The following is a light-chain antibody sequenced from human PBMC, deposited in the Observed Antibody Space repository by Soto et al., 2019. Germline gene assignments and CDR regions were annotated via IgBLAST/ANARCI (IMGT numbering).Light chain of an antibody. J-gene: IGKJ2*01. Sequence: EIVMTQSPGTLSVSPGERATLSCRASQSVSSNLASYQQKPGRAPRLLIYDASTRATGIPARFSGSGSGTKYTLIISSLQAADFAVYYYQQYNNCPPYTFGQGTKLEIK. CDR1: QSVSSN. CDR2: DAS. V-gene: IGKV3-15*01. CDR3: QQYNNCPPYT.